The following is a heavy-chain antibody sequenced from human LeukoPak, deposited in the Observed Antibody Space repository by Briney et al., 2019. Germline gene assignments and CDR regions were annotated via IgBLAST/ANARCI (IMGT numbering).Heavy chain of an antibody. CDR3: ARDVVVAATAEYYYDSSGYYYEVWFDP. J-gene: IGHJ5*02. V-gene: IGHV4-61*02. CDR2: IYTSGST. D-gene: IGHD3-22*01. Sequence: SETLSLTCTVSGGSISSGSYYWSWIRQPAGKGLEWIGRIYTSGSTYYNPSLKSRVTISVDTSKNQFSLKLSSVTAADTAVYYCARDVVVAATAEYYYDSSGYYYEVWFDPWGQGTLVTVSS. CDR1: GGSISSGSYY.